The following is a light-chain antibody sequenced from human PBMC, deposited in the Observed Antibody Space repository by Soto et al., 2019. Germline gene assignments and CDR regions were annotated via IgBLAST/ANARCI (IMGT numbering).Light chain of an antibody. J-gene: IGKJ5*01. Sequence: DIRMTQSPSTLSASVGDRVTITCRASHSISSWLAWFQQKPGKAPNLLIYDASSLQSGVPSRFSGSGSGTEFTLTISSLQPDDFATYFCQQYKSYSITFGQGTRLEIK. V-gene: IGKV1-5*01. CDR3: QQYKSYSIT. CDR2: DAS. CDR1: HSISSW.